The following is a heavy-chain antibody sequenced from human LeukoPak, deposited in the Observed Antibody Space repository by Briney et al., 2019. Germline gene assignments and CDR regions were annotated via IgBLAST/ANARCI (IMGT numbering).Heavy chain of an antibody. J-gene: IGHJ4*02. CDR1: RFTFRNYW. CDR2: INIDGSSG. CDR3: TREVSGSLYFDY. Sequence: GGSLRLSCAASRFTFRNYWMHWVRQAPGKGLVWVSRINIDGSSGSYADSVEGRFTISRDNAKNTVYLQMNSLRADDTAVYYCTREVSGSLYFDYWGQGTLVTVSS. D-gene: IGHD1-26*01. V-gene: IGHV3-74*01.